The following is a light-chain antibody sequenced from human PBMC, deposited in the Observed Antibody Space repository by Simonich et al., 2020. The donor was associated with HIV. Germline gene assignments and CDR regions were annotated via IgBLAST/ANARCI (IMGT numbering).Light chain of an antibody. CDR2: GNT. V-gene: IGLV1-40*01. J-gene: IGLJ2*01. CDR1: SSNIGAGYD. Sequence: QSVLTQPPSVSGAPGQRVTISCTGSSSNIGAGYDVHWYQQFPGTAPKLLIYGNTNRPSGVPDRFSGSQSGTSASRAITGLQAEDEADYYCQSYDSSLSGSVVFGGGTKLTVL. CDR3: QSYDSSLSGSVV.